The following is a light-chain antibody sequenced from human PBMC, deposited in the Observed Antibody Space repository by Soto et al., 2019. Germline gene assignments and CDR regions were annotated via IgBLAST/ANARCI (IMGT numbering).Light chain of an antibody. V-gene: IGKV4-1*01. CDR1: QSVLYSSNNKNY. CDR2: WAS. J-gene: IGKJ1*01. CDR3: QQYYSTPLA. Sequence: DIVMTQSLDSLAVSLGERATINCKSSQSVLYSSNNKNYLAWYQQKPRQPPKLLIYWASTRESGVPDRFSGSGSGTDFTLTISSLQAEDVAVYYCQQYYSTPLAFGQGTKVEIK.